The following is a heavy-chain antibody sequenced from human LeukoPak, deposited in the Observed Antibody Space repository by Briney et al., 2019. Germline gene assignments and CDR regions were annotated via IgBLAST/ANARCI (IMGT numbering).Heavy chain of an antibody. V-gene: IGHV3-33*01. Sequence: PGGSLRLSCAASGFSFSNYGFHWVRQAPGKGLEWVGVIWHDGSKKYYGDSVKGRFTISRDNSKNTLYLQMSSLRVEDTAVYYCARQTATYDLDYWGQGTLVTVSS. D-gene: IGHD3-3*01. CDR1: GFSFSNYG. CDR2: IWHDGSKK. J-gene: IGHJ4*02. CDR3: ARQTATYDLDY.